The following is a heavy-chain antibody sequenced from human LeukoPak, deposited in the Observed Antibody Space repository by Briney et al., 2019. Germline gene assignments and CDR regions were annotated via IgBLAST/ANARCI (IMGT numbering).Heavy chain of an antibody. CDR1: GFTFSSYS. CDR3: ARDRKADAFDI. V-gene: IGHV3-21*01. CDR2: ISSSGSYI. J-gene: IGHJ3*02. Sequence: GGSLRLSCAASGFTFSSYSMNWVRQAPGKGLEWVSSISSSGSYIHYADSVKGRFTISRDNAKNSLYLQMNSLRAEDTAVYYCARDRKADAFDIWGQGTMVTVSS.